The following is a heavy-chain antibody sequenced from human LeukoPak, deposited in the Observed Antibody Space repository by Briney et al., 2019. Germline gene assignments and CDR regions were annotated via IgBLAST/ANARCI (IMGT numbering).Heavy chain of an antibody. CDR1: GGSISSSSYY. CDR2: IYYSGST. D-gene: IGHD2-21*01. J-gene: IGHJ4*02. V-gene: IGHV4-39*01. Sequence: SETLSLTCTVSGGSISSSSYYWGWIRQPPGKGLEWIGSIYYSGSTNYNPSLKSRVTISVDTSKNQFSLNLSSVTAADTAVYYCARHRLRGRVAVLYYFDYWGRGTLVTVSS. CDR3: ARHRLRGRVAVLYYFDY.